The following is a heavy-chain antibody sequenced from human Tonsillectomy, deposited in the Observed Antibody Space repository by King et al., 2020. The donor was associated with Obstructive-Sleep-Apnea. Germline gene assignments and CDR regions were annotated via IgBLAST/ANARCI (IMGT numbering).Heavy chain of an antibody. J-gene: IGHJ4*02. CDR3: ARGATYHYDSNNYYIPYYFDY. Sequence: VQLQESGPGLVKPSQTLSLTCTVSGGSISSGGYYWSWIRQHPGKGLEWIGYIYYSESTYYHPSLKSRVTISVDTSKNQFSLRLSSVTAADTAVYYCARGATYHYDSNNYYIPYYFDYWGQGTLVTVSS. CDR2: IYYSEST. V-gene: IGHV4-31*03. CDR1: GGSISSGGYY. D-gene: IGHD3-22*01.